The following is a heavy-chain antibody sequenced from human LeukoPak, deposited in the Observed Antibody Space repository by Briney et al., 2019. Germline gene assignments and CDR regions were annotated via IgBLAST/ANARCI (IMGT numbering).Heavy chain of an antibody. CDR1: GYTFTSYG. CDR2: MNPNSGNT. Sequence: ASVKVSCKASGYTFTSYGISWVRQATGQGLEWMGWMNPNSGNTGYAQKFQGRVTMTRNTSISTAYMELSSLRSEDTAVYYCASGVRRSTDFDIWGQGTMVTVSS. V-gene: IGHV1-8*02. J-gene: IGHJ3*02. CDR3: ASGVRRSTDFDI.